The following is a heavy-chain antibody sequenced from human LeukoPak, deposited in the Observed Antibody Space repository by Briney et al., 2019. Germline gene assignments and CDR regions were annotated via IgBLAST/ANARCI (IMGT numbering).Heavy chain of an antibody. CDR2: IYSSGAT. CDR3: ARIPLGYSGAYYFDY. CDR1: GGSISGYY. J-gene: IGHJ4*02. V-gene: IGHV4-59*08. D-gene: IGHD5-12*01. Sequence: NPSETLSLTCTVSGGSISGYYWSWIRQPPGMGLEWIGYIYSSGATLYSPSLRSRVTMSVDTSKNHVSLKLSSVSAADTAVYYCARIPLGYSGAYYFDYWGQGTLVTVSP.